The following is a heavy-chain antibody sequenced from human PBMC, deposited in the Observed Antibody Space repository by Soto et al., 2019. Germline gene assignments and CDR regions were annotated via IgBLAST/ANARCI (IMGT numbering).Heavy chain of an antibody. Sequence: SETLSLTCAVSSGSISSSNWWSWVRQPPGKGLEWIGEIYHSGSTNYNPSLKSRVTISVDKSKNQFSLKLSSVTAADTAVYYCAREGAAASPSGSWFDPWGQGTLVTVSS. D-gene: IGHD6-6*01. CDR3: AREGAAASPSGSWFDP. CDR2: IYHSGST. J-gene: IGHJ5*02. CDR1: SGSISSSNW. V-gene: IGHV4-4*02.